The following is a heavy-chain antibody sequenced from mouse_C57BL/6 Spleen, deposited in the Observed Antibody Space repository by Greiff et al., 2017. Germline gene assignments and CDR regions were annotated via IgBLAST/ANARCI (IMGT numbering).Heavy chain of an antibody. V-gene: IGHV5-17*01. CDR1: GFTFSDYG. Sequence: EVMLVESGGGLVKPGGSLKLSCAASGFTFSDYGMHWVRQAPETGLEWVAYISSGSSTIYYADTVKGRFTISRDNAKNTLFLQMTRLRSEDTAMYYCATGWMDYWGQGTSVTVSS. J-gene: IGHJ4*01. CDR3: ATGWMDY. CDR2: ISSGSSTI.